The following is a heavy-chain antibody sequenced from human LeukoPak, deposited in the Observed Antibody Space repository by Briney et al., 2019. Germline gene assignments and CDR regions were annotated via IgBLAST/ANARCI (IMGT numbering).Heavy chain of an antibody. CDR1: GGSISSSSYY. D-gene: IGHD2-8*01. V-gene: IGHV4-39*07. J-gene: IGHJ5*02. Sequence: SETLSLTCTVSGGSISSSSYYWGWIRQPPGKGLEWIGSIYYSGSTYYNPSLKSRVTISVDTSKNQFSLKLSSVTAADTAVYYCARDTDAPGGWFDPWGQGTLVTVSS. CDR3: ARDTDAPGGWFDP. CDR2: IYYSGST.